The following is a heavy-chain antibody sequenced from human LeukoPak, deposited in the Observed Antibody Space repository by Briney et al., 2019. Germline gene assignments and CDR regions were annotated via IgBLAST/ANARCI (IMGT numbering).Heavy chain of an antibody. CDR3: ARDRQLHYFDY. CDR2: ISSSTTTI. J-gene: IGHJ4*02. D-gene: IGHD2-2*01. CDR1: GFTFSSFS. V-gene: IGHV3-48*01. Sequence: GGSLRLSCAASGFTFSSFSMNWVRQAPGKGLEWVSYISSSTTTIYYADSVKGRFTISRDNAKNSLYLQMNSLRAEDTGVYYCARDRQLHYFDYWGQGTLVTVSS.